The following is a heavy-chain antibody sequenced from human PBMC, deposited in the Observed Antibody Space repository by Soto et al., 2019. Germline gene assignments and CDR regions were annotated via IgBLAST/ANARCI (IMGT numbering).Heavy chain of an antibody. CDR2: ISYSGYT. J-gene: IGHJ6*02. D-gene: IGHD3-10*01. Sequence: SEALSLTWPVSGGSIRPSSNHYCSWIRLPPGKGLEWIGYISYSGYTSYNPSLKSRVIISVDTSKNQFSLNLTSVTAADTALYYCATQGFGVLHGLVDVWGQGTTVT. CDR1: GGSIRPSSNHY. V-gene: IGHV4-61*05. CDR3: ATQGFGVLHGLVDV.